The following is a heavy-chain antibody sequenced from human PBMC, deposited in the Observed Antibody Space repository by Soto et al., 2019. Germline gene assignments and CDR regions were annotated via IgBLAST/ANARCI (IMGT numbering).Heavy chain of an antibody. J-gene: IGHJ5*02. CDR2: IYHSGST. Sequence: PSETLSLTCAVSGGSISSGGYSWSWIRQPPGKGLEWIGYIYHSGSTYHNPSLKSRVTISVDTSKNQFSLKLSSVTAADTAVYYCARDVRTGTTPPRFDPWGQGTLVTVS. CDR3: ARDVRTGTTPPRFDP. V-gene: IGHV4-30-2*05. D-gene: IGHD1-1*01. CDR1: GGSISSGGYS.